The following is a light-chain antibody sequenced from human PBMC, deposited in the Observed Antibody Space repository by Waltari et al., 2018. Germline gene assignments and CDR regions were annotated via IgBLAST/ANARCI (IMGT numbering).Light chain of an antibody. CDR2: GVS. V-gene: IGLV2-14*01. CDR3: SSYTGSSTLVI. Sequence: QSALTQPASVSVSPGQSTTIPCTGSSIDVGTYAYVPWYPHHPGKAPKPIIYGVSNRPSGVSNRFSGAKSGNTASLTISGVQAEDEADYYCSSYTGSSTLVIFGGGTKLTVL. J-gene: IGLJ2*01. CDR1: SIDVGTYAY.